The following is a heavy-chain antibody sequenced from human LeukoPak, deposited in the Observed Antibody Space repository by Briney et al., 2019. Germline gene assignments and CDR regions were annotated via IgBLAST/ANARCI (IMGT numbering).Heavy chain of an antibody. Sequence: PSETLSLTCTVSGDSISSGGYYWSWIRQHPGKGLEWIGYIYHSGSTYYNPSLKSRLSISVDTSKNQFSLKLNSVTAADTAVYYCARTAAPTWVDYWGQGTLVTVSS. CDR3: ARTAAPTWVDY. CDR1: GDSISSGGYY. J-gene: IGHJ4*01. D-gene: IGHD6-25*01. CDR2: IYHSGST. V-gene: IGHV4-31*03.